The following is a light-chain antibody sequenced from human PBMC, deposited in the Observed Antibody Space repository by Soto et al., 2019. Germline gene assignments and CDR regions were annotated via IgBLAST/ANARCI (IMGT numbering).Light chain of an antibody. Sequence: QSVLTQPPSASGTPGQRVTISCSGSSSNIGGNTVNWYQQLPGTAPKLLIYNNNQRPSGVPDRFSGSKSGTSASLAISGLQSEDEADYYCAAWDDSLNGRYVFGTGTKVTVL. CDR3: AAWDDSLNGRYV. CDR1: SSNIGGNT. J-gene: IGLJ1*01. V-gene: IGLV1-44*01. CDR2: NNN.